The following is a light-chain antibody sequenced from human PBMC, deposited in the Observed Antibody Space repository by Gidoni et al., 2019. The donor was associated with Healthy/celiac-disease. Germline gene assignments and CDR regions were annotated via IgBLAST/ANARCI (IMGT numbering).Light chain of an antibody. CDR1: QSVSSN. CDR3: QQDNNWPPERT. CDR2: GAS. V-gene: IGKV3-15*01. J-gene: IGKJ1*01. Sequence: IVMTQSPATLSVSPGERATLSCRASQSVSSNLAWYQQKPGQAPRLLIYGASTRATGIPARFSGSGSGTEFTLTISSLQSEDFAVYYCQQDNNWPPERTFGQGTKVEIK.